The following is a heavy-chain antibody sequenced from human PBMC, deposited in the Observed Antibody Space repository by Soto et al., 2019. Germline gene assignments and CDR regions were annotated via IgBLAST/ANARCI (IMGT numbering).Heavy chain of an antibody. CDR3: ARGSSSSPPLIHWYFDL. D-gene: IGHD6-6*01. V-gene: IGHV1-69*01. J-gene: IGHJ2*01. Sequence: QVQLVQSGAEVKKPGSSVKVSCKASGGTFSSYAISWVRQAPGQGLEWMGGIIPIFGTANYAQKFQGRVTITADESTSPAYMVLSSLRSEDTAVYYCARGSSSSPPLIHWYFDLWGRGTLVTGSS. CDR2: IIPIFGTA. CDR1: GGTFSSYA.